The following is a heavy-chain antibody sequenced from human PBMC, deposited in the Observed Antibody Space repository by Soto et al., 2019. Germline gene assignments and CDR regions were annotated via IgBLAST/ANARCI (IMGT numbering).Heavy chain of an antibody. V-gene: IGHV4-31*03. CDR1: GGSISSGGYY. Sequence: SETLSLTCTVSGGSISSGGYYWTWIRQHPGKGLEWIGYIYYSGSTYYNPSLKSRVTISVDTSKNQFSLKLSSVTAADTAVYYCAREVVGAHNWFDPWGQGTLVTVSS. D-gene: IGHD1-26*01. J-gene: IGHJ5*02. CDR2: IYYSGST. CDR3: AREVVGAHNWFDP.